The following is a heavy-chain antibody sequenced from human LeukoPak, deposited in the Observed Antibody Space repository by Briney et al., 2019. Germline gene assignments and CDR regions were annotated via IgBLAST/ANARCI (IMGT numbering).Heavy chain of an antibody. V-gene: IGHV1-2*02. CDR3: ARGPSISDSGLNNFDY. D-gene: IGHD6-6*01. J-gene: IGHJ4*02. CDR1: GYTFTGYY. Sequence: ASVKVSCKASGYTFTGYYMHWVRQAPGQGLEWMGWINPNSGGTNYAQKFQGRVTMTRDTSISTAYMELSRLRSEDTAVYYCARGPSISDSGLNNFDYWGQGTLVTVSS. CDR2: INPNSGGT.